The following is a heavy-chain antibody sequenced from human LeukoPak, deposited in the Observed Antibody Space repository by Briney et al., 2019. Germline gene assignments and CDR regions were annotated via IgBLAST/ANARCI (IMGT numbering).Heavy chain of an antibody. CDR3: AREGRYCSSTSCYGPAFDI. V-gene: IGHV4-28*03. CDR1: GYSISSSNW. Sequence: SETLSLACAVSGYSISSSNWWGWIRQPPGKGLEWIGYIYYSGSTYYNPSLKSRVTMLVDTSKNQFSLKLSSVTAVDTAVYYCAREGRYCSSTSCYGPAFDIWGQGTMVTVSS. J-gene: IGHJ3*02. D-gene: IGHD2-2*01. CDR2: IYYSGST.